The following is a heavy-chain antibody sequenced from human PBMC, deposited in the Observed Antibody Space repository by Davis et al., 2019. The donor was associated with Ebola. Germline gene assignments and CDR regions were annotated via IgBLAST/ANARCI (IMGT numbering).Heavy chain of an antibody. J-gene: IGHJ4*02. CDR2: ISSGSSYI. Sequence: GGSLRLSCAASEFTFSSYSVTWVRQAPGKGLEWVAFISSGSSYIYYADSVKGRFTISRDNAKNSLYLQMNSLRAEDTAVYYCATVPTASYHFDYWGQGTLVTVSS. CDR1: EFTFSSYS. V-gene: IGHV3-21*01. D-gene: IGHD2-2*01. CDR3: ATVPTASYHFDY.